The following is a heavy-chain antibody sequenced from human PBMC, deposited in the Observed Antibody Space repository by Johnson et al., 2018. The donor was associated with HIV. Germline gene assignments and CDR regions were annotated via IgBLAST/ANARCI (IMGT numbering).Heavy chain of an antibody. CDR3: ARVNIAFDI. V-gene: IGHV3-20*04. Sequence: VQLVESGGGVVRPGGSLRLSCAASGFTFDDYGMSWVRQAPGKGLEWVSGIDWNGGRQGYVDAVKGRFTISRDNAKNSLILQMNSLRVEDTAVYYCARVNIAFDIWGQGRMVTVS. CDR1: GFTFDDYG. D-gene: IGHD2/OR15-2a*01. CDR2: IDWNGGRQ. J-gene: IGHJ3*02.